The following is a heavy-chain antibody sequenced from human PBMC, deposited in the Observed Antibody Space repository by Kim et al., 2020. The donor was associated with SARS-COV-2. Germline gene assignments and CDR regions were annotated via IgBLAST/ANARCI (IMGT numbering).Heavy chain of an antibody. CDR3: ARGATVVDDFDY. D-gene: IGHD2-15*01. CDR1: GFTFSDYY. Sequence: GGSLRLSCAASGFTFSDYYMSWIRQAPGKGLEWVSYISSSSSYTNYADSVKGRFTISRDNAKNSLYLQMNSLRAEDTAVYYCARGATVVDDFDYWGQGTLVTVSS. CDR2: ISSSSSYT. V-gene: IGHV3-11*05. J-gene: IGHJ4*02.